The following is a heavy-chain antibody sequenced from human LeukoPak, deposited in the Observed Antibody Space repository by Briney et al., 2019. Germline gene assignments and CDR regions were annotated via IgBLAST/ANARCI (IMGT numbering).Heavy chain of an antibody. CDR2: IDHSGST. J-gene: IGHJ4*02. V-gene: IGHV4-38-2*02. CDR3: ARDREVGATGYYFDY. D-gene: IGHD1-26*01. CDR1: GYSISSGYY. Sequence: SETLSLTCTVSGYSISSGYYWGWIRQPPGKGLEWTGSIDHSGSTYYNPSLKSRVTISLDTSKNHFSLRLSSVTAADTAVYYCARDREVGATGYYFDYWGQGTLVTVSS.